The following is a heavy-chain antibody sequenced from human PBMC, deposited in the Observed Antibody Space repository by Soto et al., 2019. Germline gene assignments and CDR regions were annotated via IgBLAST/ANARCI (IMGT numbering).Heavy chain of an antibody. J-gene: IGHJ4*02. D-gene: IGHD1-26*01. CDR2: IYYSGST. Sequence: SETLSLTCTVSGGSISSYYWSWIRQPPGKGLEWIGYIYYSGSTNYNPSLKSRVTISVDTSKNQFSLKLSSVTAADTAVYYCARSSGSLTTVDYWGQGTLVTVSS. V-gene: IGHV4-59*01. CDR1: GGSISSYY. CDR3: ARSSGSLTTVDY.